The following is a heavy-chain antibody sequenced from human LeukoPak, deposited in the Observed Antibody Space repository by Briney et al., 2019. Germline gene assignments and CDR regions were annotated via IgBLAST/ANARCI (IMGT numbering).Heavy chain of an antibody. CDR1: GFYLDDYA. V-gene: IGHV3-9*01. D-gene: IGHD1-14*01. J-gene: IGHJ3*02. Sequence: GGSLRLYCAAFGFYLDDYALDWVRPAAGQGVEWVSGISWNSGIKGYADSVKGRFTSSRDNAKNSLYLQMNSLRAEDTALYYCAKGTRGAFDIWGQGTMVTVSS. CDR3: AKGTRGAFDI. CDR2: ISWNSGIK.